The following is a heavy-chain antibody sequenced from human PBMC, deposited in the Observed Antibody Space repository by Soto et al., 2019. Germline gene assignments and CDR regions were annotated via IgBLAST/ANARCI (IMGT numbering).Heavy chain of an antibody. CDR3: ARGTMVRGVIITFGWFDP. V-gene: IGHV4-31*03. Sequence: QVQLQESGPGLVKPSQTLSLTCTVSGGSIGSGGYYWSWIRQHPGKGLEWIGYIYYSGSTYYNPSLKSRVTISVDTSKNQFSLKLSSVTAADTAVYYCARGTMVRGVIITFGWFDPWGQGTLVTVSS. CDR2: IYYSGST. D-gene: IGHD3-10*01. J-gene: IGHJ5*02. CDR1: GGSIGSGGYY.